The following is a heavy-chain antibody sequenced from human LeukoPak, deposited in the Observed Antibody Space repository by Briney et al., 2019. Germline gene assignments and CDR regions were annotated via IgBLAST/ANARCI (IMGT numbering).Heavy chain of an antibody. Sequence: GGSLRLSCAASGFTFSDYYMSWLRQAPGKGLEWVSYISSSSSYTNHADSVKGRFTISRDNAKNSLYLQMNSLRAEDTAVYYCARDSPWSVRYFDYWGQGTLVTVSS. V-gene: IGHV3-11*06. CDR1: GFTFSDYY. CDR2: ISSSSSYT. D-gene: IGHD2-8*01. CDR3: ARDSPWSVRYFDY. J-gene: IGHJ4*02.